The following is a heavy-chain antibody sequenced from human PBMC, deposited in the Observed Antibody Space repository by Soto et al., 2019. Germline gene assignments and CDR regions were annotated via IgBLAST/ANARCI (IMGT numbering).Heavy chain of an antibody. Sequence: GGSLRLSCAAAGFTFSTSAMTWVRQAPGKGLEWVSAISSGGYSTYYTDSVKGRFTISRDNSKNSLYLQMNSLRAEDTAVYYCASDPLMITFGGVMYWGQGTLVTVSS. CDR1: GFTFSTSA. D-gene: IGHD3-16*01. J-gene: IGHJ4*02. CDR3: ASDPLMITFGGVMY. V-gene: IGHV3-23*01. CDR2: ISSGGYST.